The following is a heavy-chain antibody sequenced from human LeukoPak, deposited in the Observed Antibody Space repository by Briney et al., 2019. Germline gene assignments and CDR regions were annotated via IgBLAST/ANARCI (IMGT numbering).Heavy chain of an antibody. Sequence: GGSLRLSCAASGFTFSSYSMNWVRQAPGKGLEWVSSISAGSRFIYFADSVKGRFTISRANAKNALYQRRNTLRSEYTSVYYCARGESSPYVSWGQGTLVTVSS. V-gene: IGHV3-21*01. CDR3: ARGESSPYVS. CDR2: ISAGSRFI. D-gene: IGHD3-16*01. CDR1: GFTFSSYS. J-gene: IGHJ4*02.